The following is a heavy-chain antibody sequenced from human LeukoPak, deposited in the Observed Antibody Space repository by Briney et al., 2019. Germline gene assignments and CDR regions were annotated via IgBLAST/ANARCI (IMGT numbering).Heavy chain of an antibody. J-gene: IGHJ4*02. CDR2: ISDDGNNK. Sequence: PGGSLRLSCAASGFTFSSFAMHWVRQAPGEGLEWVAVISDDGNNKKYADSVKGRFTISRVNSKNTLDLQMNSLRAEDTAVYYCAKDLYCSGASCYSTPDYWGQGTLVTVSS. CDR3: AKDLYCSGASCYSTPDY. D-gene: IGHD2-15*01. CDR1: GFTFSSFA. V-gene: IGHV3-30*04.